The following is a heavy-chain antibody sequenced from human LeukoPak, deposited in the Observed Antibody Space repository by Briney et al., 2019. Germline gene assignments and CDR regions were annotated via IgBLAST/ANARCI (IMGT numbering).Heavy chain of an antibody. J-gene: IGHJ4*02. V-gene: IGHV3-48*04. Sequence: GGSLRLSCAASGFTFSSYSMNWVRQAPGKGPEWVSYISSSSSTIYYADSVKGRFTISRDNAKNSLYLQMNSLRAEDTAVYYCARVGYTGTWYSSPPFDYWGQGTLVTVSS. CDR3: ARVGYTGTWYSSPPFDY. D-gene: IGHD6-13*01. CDR1: GFTFSSYS. CDR2: ISSSSSTI.